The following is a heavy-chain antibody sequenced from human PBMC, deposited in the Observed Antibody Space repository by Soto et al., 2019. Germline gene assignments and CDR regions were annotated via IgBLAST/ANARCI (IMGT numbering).Heavy chain of an antibody. J-gene: IGHJ5*02. V-gene: IGHV5-10-1*03. CDR3: ARGAGTAAGTMDWFDP. CDR1: GYNFASSW. CDR2: IHPSDSYT. Sequence: EVQVVQSGAEVKKPGEFLTISCKGIGYNFASSWISWVRQLPGRGLEWMGRIHPSDSYTSYSPSIQGRVTISADKSISTAYLHWSSLTASDTATYYCARGAGTAAGTMDWFDPWGQGTLVTVSS. D-gene: IGHD6-13*01.